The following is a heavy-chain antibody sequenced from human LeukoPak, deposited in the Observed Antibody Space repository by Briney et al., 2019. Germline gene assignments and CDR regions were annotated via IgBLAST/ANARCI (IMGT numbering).Heavy chain of an antibody. CDR2: ISSSSSYI. CDR3: ARGAIAAAGKAYLDY. CDR1: GFTFSSYS. J-gene: IGHJ4*02. Sequence: GGSLRLSCAASGFTFSSYSMNWVRQAPGKGLEWVSSISSSSSYIYYADSVKGRFTISRDNAKNSLYPQMNSLRAEDTAVYYCARGAIAAAGKAYLDYWGQGTLVTVSS. V-gene: IGHV3-21*01. D-gene: IGHD6-13*01.